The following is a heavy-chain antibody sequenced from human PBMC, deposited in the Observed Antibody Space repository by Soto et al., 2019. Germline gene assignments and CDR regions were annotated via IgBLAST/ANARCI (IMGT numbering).Heavy chain of an antibody. CDR3: ARDRVESGYPEYFQH. Sequence: EVQLVESGGGLIQPGGSLRLSCAASGFTVSSHYMSWVRRAPGKGREWVSVIYSGGSTYYAASVKGRFTISRDNSKNTLYLQMNSLRAEDTAVYYCARDRVESGYPEYFQHWGQGTLVTVSS. J-gene: IGHJ1*01. CDR2: IYSGGST. V-gene: IGHV3-53*01. D-gene: IGHD3-22*01. CDR1: GFTVSSHY.